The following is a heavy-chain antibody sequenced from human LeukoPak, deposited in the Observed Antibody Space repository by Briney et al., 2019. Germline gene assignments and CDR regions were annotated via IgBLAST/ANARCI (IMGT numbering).Heavy chain of an antibody. Sequence: SETLSLTCTVSGGSINSYYWSWIRQPPGKGLEWIGYIYYSGSTNYNPSLKSRVTISVDTSKNQFSLKLSSVTAADTAVYYCARHPYSGYDPYYYGMDVWGQGTTVTVSS. CDR3: ARHPYSGYDPYYYGMDV. CDR1: GGSINSYY. D-gene: IGHD5-12*01. J-gene: IGHJ6*02. CDR2: IYYSGST. V-gene: IGHV4-59*08.